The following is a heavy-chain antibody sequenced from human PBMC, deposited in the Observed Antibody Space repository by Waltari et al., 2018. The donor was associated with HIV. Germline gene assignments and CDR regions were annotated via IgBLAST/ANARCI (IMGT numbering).Heavy chain of an antibody. CDR2: IWYDASNK. CDR1: GFTVSRYG. J-gene: IGHJ6*02. V-gene: IGHV3-33*08. D-gene: IGHD5-12*01. CDR3: AREGNVDIVATMDYYGMDV. Sequence: QVQLVESGGGVVQPGRALSLSCSGSGFTVSRYGRHWARQAPGKGLEWVALIWYDASNKYYADSVKGRFTISRDNSKNTLYLQMNSLRAEDTAVYYCAREGNVDIVATMDYYGMDVWGQGTTVTVSS.